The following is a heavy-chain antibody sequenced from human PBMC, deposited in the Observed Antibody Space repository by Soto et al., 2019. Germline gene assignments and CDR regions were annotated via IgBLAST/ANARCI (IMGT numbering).Heavy chain of an antibody. Sequence: PGGSLRLSCAASGFTFSSYAMHWVRQAPGKGLEWVAVISYDGSNKYYADSVKGRFTISRDNSKNTLYLQMNSLRAEDTAVYYCARGSSGYSYGPGYWGQGTLVTVSS. J-gene: IGHJ4*02. D-gene: IGHD5-18*01. V-gene: IGHV3-30-3*01. CDR3: ARGSSGYSYGPGY. CDR2: ISYDGSNK. CDR1: GFTFSSYA.